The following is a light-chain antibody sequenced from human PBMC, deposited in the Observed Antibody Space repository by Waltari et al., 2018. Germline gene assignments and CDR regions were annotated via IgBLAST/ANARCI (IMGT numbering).Light chain of an antibody. J-gene: IGLJ3*02. CDR2: DNN. V-gene: IGLV1-51*01. CDR3: GAWDSRLSAWV. CDR1: SSNIGRTY. Sequence: QSVLTQPPSVSAAPGQKVTISCSGDSSNIGRTYVSWYQQVPGTAPKVVIYDNNKRPSGVSDLFSGSKSGTSASLAITGLQTGDEADYYCGAWDSRLSAWVFGGGTRLTVL.